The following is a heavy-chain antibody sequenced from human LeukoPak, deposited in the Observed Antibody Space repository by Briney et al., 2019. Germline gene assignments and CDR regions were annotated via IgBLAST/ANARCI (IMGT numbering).Heavy chain of an antibody. V-gene: IGHV4-4*02. CDR1: GGSITSNW. CDR3: ARDVEDVGTDY. D-gene: IGHD7-27*01. CDR2: IFHSGKT. J-gene: IGHJ4*02. Sequence: SETLSLTCAVSGGSITSNWWSWVRQTPEKGLEWIGEIFHSGKTTYNPSLNSRVTISVDKAKAQFSLKLNSVTAADTAVYYCARDVEDVGTDYWGQGTLVTVSS.